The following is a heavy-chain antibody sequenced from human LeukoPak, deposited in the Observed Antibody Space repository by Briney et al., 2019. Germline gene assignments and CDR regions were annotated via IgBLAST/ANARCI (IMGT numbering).Heavy chain of an antibody. Sequence: PGGSLRLSCAASGFTFSSYGMHWVRQAPGKGLEWVAVISYDGSNKYYADSVKGRFTISRDNSKNTLYLQMNSLRAEDTAVYYCARDNPRLWFGELFPRANYYYYYMDVWGKGTTVTVSS. CDR1: GFTFSSYG. D-gene: IGHD3-10*01. J-gene: IGHJ6*03. V-gene: IGHV3-30*03. CDR2: ISYDGSNK. CDR3: ARDNPRLWFGELFPRANYYYYYMDV.